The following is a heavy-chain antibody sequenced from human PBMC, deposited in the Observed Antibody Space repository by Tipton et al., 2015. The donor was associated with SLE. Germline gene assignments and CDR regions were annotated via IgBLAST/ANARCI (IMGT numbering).Heavy chain of an antibody. Sequence: TLSLTCTVSGGSISSYYWSWIRQPPGKGLEWIGYIYYSGSTNHNPSLKSRVTISVDTSKNQFSLKLSSVTAADTAVYYCARIRWDALLGGRFDPWGQGTLVTVSS. CDR2: IYYSGST. D-gene: IGHD2-15*01. J-gene: IGHJ5*02. V-gene: IGHV4-59*12. CDR3: ARIRWDALLGGRFDP. CDR1: GGSISSYY.